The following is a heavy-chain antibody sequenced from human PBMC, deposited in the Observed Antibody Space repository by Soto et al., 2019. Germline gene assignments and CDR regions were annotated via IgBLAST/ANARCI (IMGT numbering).Heavy chain of an antibody. J-gene: IGHJ5*02. CDR2: ISAYNGNT. CDR3: ARDPNTEAHTVTTGNWFDP. V-gene: IGHV1-18*01. Sequence: ASVKVSCKASGYTFTSYGISWVRQAPGQGLEWMGWISAYNGNTNYAQKLQGRVTMTTDTSTSTAYMELRSLRSDDTAVYYCARDPNTEAHTVTTGNWFDPWGQGTLVTVSS. CDR1: GYTFTSYG. D-gene: IGHD4-17*01.